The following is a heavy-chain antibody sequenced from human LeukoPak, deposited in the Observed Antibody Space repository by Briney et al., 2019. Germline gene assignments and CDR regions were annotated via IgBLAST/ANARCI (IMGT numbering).Heavy chain of an antibody. CDR3: ARHIAVAGDAFDI. D-gene: IGHD6-19*01. CDR2: IKQDGSEK. V-gene: IGHV3-7*03. CDR1: GFTFSTYE. Sequence: GGSLRLSCAASGFTFSTYEMSWVRQAPGKGLEWVAYIKQDGSEKYYVDSVKGRFTISRDNAKNSLYLQMNSLRAEDTALYYCARHIAVAGDAFDIWGQGTMVTVSS. J-gene: IGHJ3*02.